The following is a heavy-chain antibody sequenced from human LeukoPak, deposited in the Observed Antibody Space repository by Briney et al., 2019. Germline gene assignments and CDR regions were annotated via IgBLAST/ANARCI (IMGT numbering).Heavy chain of an antibody. D-gene: IGHD3-10*01. CDR1: GCTFAGYG. J-gene: IGHJ4*02. CDR3: ARDLDGSGSYYTDY. CDR2: ISAYKRNT. Sequence: EAAVKVSCKASGCTFAGYGISWVRQAPGQGGEWMGWISAYKRNTNYAQKFQSRVTMTTDTSTGTAYMELRSLRSDDTAVYYCARDLDGSGSYYTDYWGQGTLVTVSS. V-gene: IGHV1-18*01.